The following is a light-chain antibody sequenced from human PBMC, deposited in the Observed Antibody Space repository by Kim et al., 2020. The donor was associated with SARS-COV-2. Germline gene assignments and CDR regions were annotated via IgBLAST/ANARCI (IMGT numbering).Light chain of an antibody. CDR2: YDY. CDR3: QVWDSGSDQKV. J-gene: IGLJ3*02. Sequence: APGKTASIASGGDNIGDKSVHWYQQKPGRAPVLVIYYDYNRPSGIPERFSGSNSGNTATLTISRVEAGDEADYSCQVWDSGSDQKVFGGGTKLTVL. CDR1: NIGDKS. V-gene: IGLV3-21*04.